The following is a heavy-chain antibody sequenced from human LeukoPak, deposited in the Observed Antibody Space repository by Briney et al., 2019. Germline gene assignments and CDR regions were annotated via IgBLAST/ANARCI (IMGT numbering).Heavy chain of an antibody. V-gene: IGHV3-23*01. Sequence: PGGSLRLSCAASGFTFSNYAMSWVRQTPGKGLECVSVVTGSGGDTYYTGSVNGRFTISRDNSKNTLYLQMNSLRAEDTAVYCCARGTLEHCSGASCYPLDSWGQGTLVTVSS. CDR1: GFTFSNYA. CDR3: ARGTLEHCSGASCYPLDS. D-gene: IGHD2-15*01. J-gene: IGHJ5*01. CDR2: VTGSGGDT.